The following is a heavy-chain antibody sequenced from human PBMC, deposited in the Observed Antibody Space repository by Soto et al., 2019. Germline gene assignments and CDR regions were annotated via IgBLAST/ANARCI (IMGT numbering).Heavy chain of an antibody. V-gene: IGHV3-23*01. CDR3: AGGSSEWLVGDYYYYMDV. D-gene: IGHD6-19*01. J-gene: IGHJ6*03. CDR2: ISGSGGST. CDR1: GFTFSSYA. Sequence: GGSLRLSCAASGFTFSSYAMSWVRQAPGKGLEWVSAISGSGGSTYYADSVKGRFTISRDNSKNTLYLQMNSLRAEDTAVYYCAGGSSEWLVGDYYYYMDVWGKGTTVTVSS.